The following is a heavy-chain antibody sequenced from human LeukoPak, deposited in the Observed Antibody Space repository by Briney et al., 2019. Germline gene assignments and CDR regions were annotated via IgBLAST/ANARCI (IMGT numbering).Heavy chain of an antibody. J-gene: IGHJ5*02. CDR3: ARRKLSAVRLGQLLLYKYNWFDP. CDR1: GGSISSGSYY. V-gene: IGHV4-61*02. D-gene: IGHD2-2*01. Sequence: SETLSLTCTVSGGSISSGSYYWSWIRQPAGKGLEWIGRIYTSGSTNYNPSLKSRVTISVDTSKNQFSLKLSSVTAADTAVYYCARRKLSAVRLGQLLLYKYNWFDPWGQGTLVTVSS. CDR2: IYTSGST.